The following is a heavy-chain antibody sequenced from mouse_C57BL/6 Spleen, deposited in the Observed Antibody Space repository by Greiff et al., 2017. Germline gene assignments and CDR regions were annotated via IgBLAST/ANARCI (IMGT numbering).Heavy chain of an antibody. CDR2: IDPNSGGT. J-gene: IGHJ3*01. CDR1: GYTFTSYW. CDR3: ARETGDWFAY. V-gene: IGHV1-72*01. Sequence: QVQLQQPGAELVKPGASVKLSCKVSGYTFTSYWMHWVKQRPGRGLEWIGRIDPNSGGTKYNEKFKSKATLTVDKPSSTAYMQLSSLTSEDSAGYYCARETGDWFAYWGQGTLVTVSA.